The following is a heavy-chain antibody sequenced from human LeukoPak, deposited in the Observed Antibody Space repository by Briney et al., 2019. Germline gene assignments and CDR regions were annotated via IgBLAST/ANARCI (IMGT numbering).Heavy chain of an antibody. V-gene: IGHV3-23*01. Sequence: PGGSLRLSCAASGFTFSSYGMSWVRQAPGKGLEWVSAFSATGSSTDYADSVKGRFTISRDESKNTLYLQMNSLRAEDTAVYYCANFERTVAGPYNWFDPWGQGTLVTVSS. D-gene: IGHD6-19*01. CDR3: ANFERTVAGPYNWFDP. CDR1: GFTFSSYG. J-gene: IGHJ5*02. CDR2: FSATGSST.